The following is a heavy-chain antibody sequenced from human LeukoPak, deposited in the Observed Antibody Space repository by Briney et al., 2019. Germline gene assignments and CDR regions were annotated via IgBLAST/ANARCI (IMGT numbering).Heavy chain of an antibody. CDR1: GFTFSDYY. V-gene: IGHV3-66*02. D-gene: IGHD6-25*01. CDR2: IYSGGST. Sequence: GGSLRLSCAASGFTFSDYYMSWIRQAPGKGLEWVSVIYSGGSTYYADSVKGRFTISRDNSKNTLYLQMNSLRAEDTAVYYCAREISADAFDIWGQGTMVTVSS. CDR3: AREISADAFDI. J-gene: IGHJ3*02.